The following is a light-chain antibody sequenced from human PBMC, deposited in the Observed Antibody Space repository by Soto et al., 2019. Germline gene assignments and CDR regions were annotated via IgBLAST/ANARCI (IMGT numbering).Light chain of an antibody. CDR1: QSVSSSY. V-gene: IGKV3-20*01. CDR2: GAS. CDR3: QHYGTSAL. Sequence: EIVLTQSPGTLSLSPGERATLSCRTSQSVSSSYLAWYQQKPGQAPRLLIYGASSRATGIPDRFSVSASGPDFTLIISSLEPEDFAVYYCQHYGTSALFGPGTRVDLK. J-gene: IGKJ3*01.